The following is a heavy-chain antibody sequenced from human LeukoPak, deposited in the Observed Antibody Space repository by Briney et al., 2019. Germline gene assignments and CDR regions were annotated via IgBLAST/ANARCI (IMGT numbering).Heavy chain of an antibody. CDR1: GYSSTSYW. D-gene: IGHD5-12*01. CDR3: ARPRGYSGYDLEN. Sequence: RGESLKISCKGSGYSSTSYWISWVRPMPGKGLEWMGIIYPGDSDTKYSPSFQGQVTISADKSISTAYLQWSSLKASDTAMYYCARPRGYSGYDLENWGQGTLVTVSS. J-gene: IGHJ4*02. V-gene: IGHV5-51*01. CDR2: IYPGDSDT.